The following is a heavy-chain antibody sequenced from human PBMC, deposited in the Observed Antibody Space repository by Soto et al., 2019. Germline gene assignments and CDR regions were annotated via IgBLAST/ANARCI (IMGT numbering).Heavy chain of an antibody. D-gene: IGHD3-10*01. V-gene: IGHV4-59*08. CDR3: ARHSGSYYRMYNWLDP. CDR2: IYYSGST. CDR1: GGSISSYY. Sequence: SSETLSLTCTVSGGSISSYYWSWIRQPPGKGLEWIGYIYYSGSTNYNPSLKSRVTISVDTSKNQFSLKLSSVTAADTAVDYCARHSGSYYRMYNWLDPWGQGTLVTVSS. J-gene: IGHJ5*02.